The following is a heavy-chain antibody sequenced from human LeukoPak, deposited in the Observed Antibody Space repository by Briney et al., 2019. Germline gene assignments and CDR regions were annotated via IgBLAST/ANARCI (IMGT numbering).Heavy chain of an antibody. V-gene: IGHV1-69*13. J-gene: IGHJ4*02. D-gene: IGHD2-15*01. Sequence: SVKVSCKVSGYTLTELSMHWVRQAPGQGLEWMGGIIPIFGIANYAQKFQGRVTITADESTSTAYMELSSLRSEDTAVYYCARDQYCSGGSCYYPLDYWGQGTLVTVSS. CDR1: GYTLTELS. CDR2: IIPIFGIA. CDR3: ARDQYCSGGSCYYPLDY.